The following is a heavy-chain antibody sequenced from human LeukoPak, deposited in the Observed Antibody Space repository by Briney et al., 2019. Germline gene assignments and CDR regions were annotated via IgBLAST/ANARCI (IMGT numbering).Heavy chain of an antibody. D-gene: IGHD3-22*01. J-gene: IGHJ4*02. V-gene: IGHV4-39*01. CDR3: ARLDSNYYDSSGYFDY. CDR1: GGSISSSSYY. CDR2: IYYSGST. Sequence: PSETLSPTCTVFGGSISSSSYYWGWIRQPPGKGLEWIGSIYYSGSTYYNPSLKSRVTISVDTSKNQFSLKLSSVTAADTAVYYCARLDSNYYDSSGYFDYWGQGTLVTVSS.